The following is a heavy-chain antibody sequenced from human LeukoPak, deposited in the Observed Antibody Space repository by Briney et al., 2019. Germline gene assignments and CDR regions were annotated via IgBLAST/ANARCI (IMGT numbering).Heavy chain of an antibody. CDR2: INHSGST. CDR1: GYSISSGFY. V-gene: IGHV4-38-2*01. CDR3: ARGGNFAF. Sequence: PSETLSLTCAVSGYSISSGFYWGWIRQPPGKGLEWIGSINHSGSTYYNPSLKSRVTISIGTSKNHFSLNLSFVTAADTATYYCARGGNFAFWGQGTLVTVSS. J-gene: IGHJ4*02.